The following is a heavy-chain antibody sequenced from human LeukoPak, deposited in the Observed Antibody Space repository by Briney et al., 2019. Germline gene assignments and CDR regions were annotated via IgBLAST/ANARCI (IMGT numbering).Heavy chain of an antibody. CDR3: ASIQWQTRGY. CDR2: ISSSSSYI. V-gene: IGHV3-21*01. J-gene: IGHJ4*02. D-gene: IGHD5-12*01. Sequence: PGGSLRLSCAASGFTFSSHSMNWVRQAPGKGLEWVSSISSSSSYIYYADSVKGRFTISRDNAKNSLYLQMNSLRAEDTAVYYCASIQWQTRGYWGQGTLVTVSS. CDR1: GFTFSSHS.